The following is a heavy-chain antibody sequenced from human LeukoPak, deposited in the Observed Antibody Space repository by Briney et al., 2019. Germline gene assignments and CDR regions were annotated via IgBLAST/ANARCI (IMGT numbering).Heavy chain of an antibody. Sequence: GGSLRLSCAASGFTFSSYAMNWVRQAPGKGLEWVSSISSSTSYIYYADSVKGRFTISRDNAKNSLYLQMNSLRAEDTAVYYCARAWATDLGYWGQGTLVTVSS. CDR2: ISSSTSYI. CDR3: ARAWATDLGY. V-gene: IGHV3-21*01. D-gene: IGHD7-27*01. J-gene: IGHJ4*02. CDR1: GFTFSSYA.